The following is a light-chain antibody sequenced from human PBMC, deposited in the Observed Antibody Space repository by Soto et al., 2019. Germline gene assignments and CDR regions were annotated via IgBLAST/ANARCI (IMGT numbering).Light chain of an antibody. CDR2: AAS. J-gene: IGKJ4*01. V-gene: IGKV1-27*01. Sequence: DIPMTQSPSSLSASVGDRVTITCRASQGISNYLAWYQQIPWKVPKLLISAASTLQSGVPSRFSGSGSGTDFTLTISILQPEDVATYYCQKYTNVPAFGGGTKVEIK. CDR1: QGISNY. CDR3: QKYTNVPA.